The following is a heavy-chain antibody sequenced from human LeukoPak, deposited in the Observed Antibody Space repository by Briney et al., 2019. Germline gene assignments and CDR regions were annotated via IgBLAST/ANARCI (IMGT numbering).Heavy chain of an antibody. D-gene: IGHD1-1*01. CDR3: ARDHNYAFNN. CDR2: IGISSGNT. Sequence: GGSLRLSCTASGFPFSDYSMNWVRQAPGKGLEWISYIGISSGNTKYADSVKGRFTISADNTKNSLYLQMNSLRVEDTAVYYCARDHNYAFNNWGQGTLVSVSS. V-gene: IGHV3-48*04. CDR1: GFPFSDYS. J-gene: IGHJ4*02.